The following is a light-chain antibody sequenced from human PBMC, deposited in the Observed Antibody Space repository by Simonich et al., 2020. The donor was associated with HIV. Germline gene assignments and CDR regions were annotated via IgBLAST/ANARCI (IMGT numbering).Light chain of an antibody. CDR2: DDN. Sequence: SDVLTQPPSVSVAPGKTARITCGGKNIGSERVHWYQQKEGQAPVMVVYDDNDRPSGIPERFSGSNSGNTATLSISRVEAGDEADYYCQVWDSSSDHVVFGGGTKLTVL. CDR3: QVWDSSSDHVV. CDR1: NIGSER. J-gene: IGLJ3*02. V-gene: IGLV3-21*03.